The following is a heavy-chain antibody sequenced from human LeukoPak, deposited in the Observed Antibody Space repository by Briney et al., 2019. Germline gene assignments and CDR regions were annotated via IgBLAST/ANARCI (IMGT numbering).Heavy chain of an antibody. D-gene: IGHD4-17*01. CDR3: ARGRDYGDFYYYYGMDV. J-gene: IGHJ6*02. CDR2: INHSGTT. V-gene: IGHV4-34*01. Sequence: SETLSLTCAVYGGSFNAYWSWIRQPPGKGLEWIGEINHSGTTNYNPSLKSRVTISVDRSKNQFSLKLSSVTAADTAVYYCARGRDYGDFYYYYGMDVWGQGTTVTVSS. CDR1: GGSFNAY.